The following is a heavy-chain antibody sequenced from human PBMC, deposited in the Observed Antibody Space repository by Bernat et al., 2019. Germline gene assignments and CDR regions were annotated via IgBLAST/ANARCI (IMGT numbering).Heavy chain of an antibody. CDR1: GYTFTGYY. V-gene: IGHV1-2*04. Sequence: QVQLVQSGAEVKKPGASVKVSCKASGYTFTGYYMHWVRQAPGQGLEWMGWINPNSGGTNYAQKFQGWVTMTRDTSISTAYMELSRLRSDDTAVYYCARGSNYDFWSGYSYDAFDIWGQGTTVTVSS. CDR2: INPNSGGT. J-gene: IGHJ3*02. D-gene: IGHD3-3*01. CDR3: ARGSNYDFWSGYSYDAFDI.